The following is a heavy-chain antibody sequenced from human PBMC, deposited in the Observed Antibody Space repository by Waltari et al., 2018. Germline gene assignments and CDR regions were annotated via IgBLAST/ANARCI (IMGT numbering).Heavy chain of an antibody. Sequence: QVQLVESGGGVVQPGGSLRLSCAASGFTFSSYGMHWVRQAPGKGLEWVAFIRYDGSNKYYADSVKGRFTISRDNSKNTLYLQMNSLRAEDTAVYYCAKEERRSSGWYQYYYYGMDVWGQGTTVTVSS. CDR1: GFTFSSYG. D-gene: IGHD6-19*01. V-gene: IGHV3-30*02. CDR2: IRYDGSNK. CDR3: AKEERRSSGWYQYYYYGMDV. J-gene: IGHJ6*02.